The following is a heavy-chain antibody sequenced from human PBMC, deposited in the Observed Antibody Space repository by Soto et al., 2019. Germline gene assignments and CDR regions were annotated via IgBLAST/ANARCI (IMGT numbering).Heavy chain of an antibody. V-gene: IGHV4-31*03. CDR2: IDHTGST. D-gene: IGHD3-10*01. CDR1: GGSISSGYYY. CDR3: AIDCGVRYYYYGIDV. Sequence: NPSETLSLTCTVSGGSISSGYYYWSWNRQLPGKGLEWIGYIDHTGSTYYNPSLRSRTSISVDKSENQFSLKLSSVTAADTAVYYCAIDCGVRYYYYGIDVWGQGTTVTVSS. J-gene: IGHJ6*02.